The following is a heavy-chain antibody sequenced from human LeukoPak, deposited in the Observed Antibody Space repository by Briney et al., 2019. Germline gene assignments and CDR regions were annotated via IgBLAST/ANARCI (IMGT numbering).Heavy chain of an antibody. J-gene: IGHJ4*02. CDR3: AKSRFPTGWTNDY. D-gene: IGHD6-19*01. CDR1: GFTFSDYA. Sequence: GGSLRLSCAASGFTFSDYAMSWVRQAPGKGLERVSVISGSAGDTYYADSVEGRFTISRDNSKNALFLQMNSLRAEDTAVYYCAKSRFPTGWTNDYWGQGTLVTVSP. CDR2: ISGSAGDT. V-gene: IGHV3-23*01.